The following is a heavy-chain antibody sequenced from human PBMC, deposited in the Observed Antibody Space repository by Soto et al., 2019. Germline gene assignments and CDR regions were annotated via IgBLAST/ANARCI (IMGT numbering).Heavy chain of an antibody. D-gene: IGHD1-26*01. V-gene: IGHV1-18*01. J-gene: IGHJ6*02. Sequence: GALVKVSCKASGYTFTSYGISWVRQAPGQGLEWMGWISAYNGNTNYAQKLQGRVTMTTDTSTSTAYMELRSLRSDDTAVYYCARAPYSGSYYYYYGMDVWGQGTTVTVSS. CDR2: ISAYNGNT. CDR3: ARAPYSGSYYYYYGMDV. CDR1: GYTFTSYG.